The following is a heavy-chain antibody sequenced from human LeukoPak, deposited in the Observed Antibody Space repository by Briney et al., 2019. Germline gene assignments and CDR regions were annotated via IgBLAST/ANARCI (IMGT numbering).Heavy chain of an antibody. CDR1: GFTVSSNY. CDR2: IYSGGST. Sequence: GGSLRLSCAASGFTVSSNYMSWVRQAPGKGLEGVSVIYSGGSTHYADSVKGRFTISRDNSKNTLYLQMNSLRAEDTAVYYCARTPREWLYPYWGQGTLVTVSS. V-gene: IGHV3-53*01. CDR3: ARTPREWLYPY. J-gene: IGHJ4*02. D-gene: IGHD3-3*01.